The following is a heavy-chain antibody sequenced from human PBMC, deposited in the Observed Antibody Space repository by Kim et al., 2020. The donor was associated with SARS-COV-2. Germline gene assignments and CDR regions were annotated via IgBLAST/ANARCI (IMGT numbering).Heavy chain of an antibody. CDR2: IYPGDSDT. CDR1: GYSFTSYW. J-gene: IGHJ6*02. D-gene: IGHD6-19*01. V-gene: IGHV5-51*01. Sequence: GESLKISCKGSGYSFTSYWIGWVRQMPGKGLEWMGIIYPGDSDTRYNPSFQGQVTISADKSISTAYLQWSSLKASDTAMYYCARHVAVEPYYYYGMDVWGQGTTVTGSS. CDR3: ARHVAVEPYYYYGMDV.